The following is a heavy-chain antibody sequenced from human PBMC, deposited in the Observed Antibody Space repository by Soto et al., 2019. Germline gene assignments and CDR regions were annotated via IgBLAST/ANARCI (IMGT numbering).Heavy chain of an antibody. CDR1: GASITGSSY. V-gene: IGHV4-4*07. Sequence: PSETLSLTCTVSGASITGSSYWSWIRQPAGKGLEWIGRFSLSGTTNYNPSLRSRVTMSADVSKNQFSLDVNSLRPEDTAKYYCATTRASPLYFDNWGPGTLVTVTS. J-gene: IGHJ4*02. CDR3: ATTRASPLYFDN. D-gene: IGHD1-1*01. CDR2: FSLSGTT.